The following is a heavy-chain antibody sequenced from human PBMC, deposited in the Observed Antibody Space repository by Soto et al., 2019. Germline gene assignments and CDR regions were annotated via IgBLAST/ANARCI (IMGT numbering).Heavy chain of an antibody. V-gene: IGHV2-5*01. CDR1: DFSLTTRGVG. Sequence: SGPTLVNPTQTLTLTCNFSDFSLTTRGVGVGWIRQPPGKALEWVALIYWNDDQRYNPSLKSRLTVTKDTSKNHVVLTMTNVDPVDTATYFCAHLNTRGYYFDYWGQGALVTVSS. J-gene: IGHJ4*02. CDR2: IYWNDDQ. CDR3: AHLNTRGYYFDY.